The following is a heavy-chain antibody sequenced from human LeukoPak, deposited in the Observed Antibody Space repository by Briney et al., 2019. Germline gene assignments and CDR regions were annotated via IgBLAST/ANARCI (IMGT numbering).Heavy chain of an antibody. D-gene: IGHD4-11*01. Sequence: SETLSLTCTVSGGSISSGGYYWSWIRQPPGKGLEWIGYIYYSGSTNYNPSLKSRVTISVDTSKNQFSLKLSSVTAADTAVYYCAREPIYSKDQYYFDYWGQGTLVTVSS. CDR1: GGSISSGGYY. V-gene: IGHV4-61*08. CDR3: AREPIYSKDQYYFDY. J-gene: IGHJ4*02. CDR2: IYYSGST.